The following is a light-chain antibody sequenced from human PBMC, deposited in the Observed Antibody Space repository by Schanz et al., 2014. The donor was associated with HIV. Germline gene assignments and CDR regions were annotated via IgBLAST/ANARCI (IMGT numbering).Light chain of an antibody. J-gene: IGLJ3*02. Sequence: QSVLTQPPSASGTPGQRVSISCSGSSSNIGSYSVYWYQQFPGTAPKLLIYKDSRRPSGVPDRFSGSKSGNSASLAISGLRSEDEADYYCSAWDDSLNGPVFGGGTKLTVL. V-gene: IGLV1-47*01. CDR2: KDS. CDR1: SSNIGSYS. CDR3: SAWDDSLNGPV.